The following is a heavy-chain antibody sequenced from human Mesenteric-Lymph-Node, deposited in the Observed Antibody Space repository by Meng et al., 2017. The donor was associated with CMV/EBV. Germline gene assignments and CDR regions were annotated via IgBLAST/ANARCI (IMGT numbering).Heavy chain of an antibody. CDR2: IYTDGRT. CDR3: AREKGRPGSYYQNPYGMDV. CDR1: GFTLSTYA. J-gene: IGHJ6*02. Sequence: GESLKISCAASGFTLSTYAMTWVRQAPGKGLEWVSVIYTDGRTNYADSVKGRFTISRDNAKNSLYLQMNSLRAEDTAVYYCAREKGRPGSYYQNPYGMDVWGQGTTVTVSS. V-gene: IGHV3-66*01. D-gene: IGHD3-10*01.